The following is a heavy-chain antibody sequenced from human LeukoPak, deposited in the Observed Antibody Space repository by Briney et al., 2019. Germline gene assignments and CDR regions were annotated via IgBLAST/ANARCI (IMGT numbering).Heavy chain of an antibody. CDR2: ISGSGSSI. Sequence: GGSLRLSCEASGFSFSESYMSWIRQAPGKGLQWVAYISGSGSSIYYADSVRGRFTGSRDNARNSLYLHMNSLRADDTAVYYCARGKRRFDYWGQGTLVTVS. J-gene: IGHJ4*02. CDR1: GFSFSESY. V-gene: IGHV3-11*01. CDR3: ARGKRRFDY.